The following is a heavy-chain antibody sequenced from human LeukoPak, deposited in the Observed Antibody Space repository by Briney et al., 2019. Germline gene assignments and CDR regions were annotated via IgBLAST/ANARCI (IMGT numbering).Heavy chain of an antibody. CDR2: ISSSSSYI. CDR3: ARDASIVVDPPDAFDI. V-gene: IGHV3-21*01. Sequence: GGSLRLSCAASGFTFSSYSMNWVRHAPGKGLEWVSSISSSSSYIYYADSVKGRFTISRDNAKNSLYLQMNSLRAEDTAVYYCARDASIVVDPPDAFDIWGQGTMVTVSS. CDR1: GFTFSSYS. D-gene: IGHD3-22*01. J-gene: IGHJ3*02.